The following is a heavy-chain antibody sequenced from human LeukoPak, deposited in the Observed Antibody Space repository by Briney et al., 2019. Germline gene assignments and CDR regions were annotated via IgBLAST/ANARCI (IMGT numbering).Heavy chain of an antibody. J-gene: IGHJ4*02. D-gene: IGHD3-22*01. Sequence: PSQTLSLTCTVSGGSISSGDYYWSWIRQPPGKGLEWIGYIYYSGSTYYNPSLKSRVTISVDTSKNQFSLKLSSVTAADTAVYYCARREGMSYDSSDYRYWGQGTLVTVSS. CDR3: ARREGMSYDSSDYRY. CDR2: IYYSGST. V-gene: IGHV4-30-4*01. CDR1: GGSISSGDYY.